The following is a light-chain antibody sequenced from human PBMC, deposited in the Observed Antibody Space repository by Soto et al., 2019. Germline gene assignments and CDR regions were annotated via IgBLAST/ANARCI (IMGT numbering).Light chain of an antibody. CDR3: SSYTTSGTPV. Sequence: QSALTQPASVSGSPGQSITISCTGTSSDVGGYNYLSWYQQHPGKAPRVMIYEVSNRPSGVSNRFSGSKSGNTASLTISGPQAEDDAYYFCSSYTTSGTPVFGGGTKVTVL. CDR2: EVS. CDR1: SSDVGGYNY. J-gene: IGLJ3*02. V-gene: IGLV2-14*01.